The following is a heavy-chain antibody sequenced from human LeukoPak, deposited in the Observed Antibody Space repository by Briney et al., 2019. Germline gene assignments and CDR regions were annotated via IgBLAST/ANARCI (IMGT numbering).Heavy chain of an antibody. J-gene: IGHJ3*02. V-gene: IGHV3-23*01. D-gene: IGHD4-23*01. CDR1: GFTFSTYV. CDR3: AKDKLTLDAFDI. Sequence: GGSLRLSCAASGFTFSTYVMSWVRQAPGKGLEWVSAITSSGVTTYYADSVKGRFTISRDNSKNTLYLQVNSLRAEDTAVYYCAKDKLTLDAFDIWGQGTMVTVSS. CDR2: ITSSGVTT.